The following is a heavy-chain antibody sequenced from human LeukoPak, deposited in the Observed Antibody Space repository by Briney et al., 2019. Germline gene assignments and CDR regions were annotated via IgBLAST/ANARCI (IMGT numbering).Heavy chain of an antibody. CDR1: GYMFNEHY. CDR3: AKTGPGTTSDAFDF. CDR2: INPNSGDT. Sequence: ASVKVSCKTSGYMFNEHYIHWVRQGPGQGLEWMGWINPNSGDTNYAQKFQGWVTKTRDTSISTVYMELTSLKSDDTAIFYCAKTGPGTTSDAFDFWGQGTMVTVSS. J-gene: IGHJ3*01. D-gene: IGHD4-11*01. V-gene: IGHV1-2*04.